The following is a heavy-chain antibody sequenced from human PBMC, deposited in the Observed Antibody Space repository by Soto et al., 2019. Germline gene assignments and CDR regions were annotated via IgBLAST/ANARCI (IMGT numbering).Heavy chain of an antibody. CDR1: GGYISSSSYY. CDR2: IYYSGST. CDR3: ASPKIAFYNWFDP. J-gene: IGHJ5*02. V-gene: IGHV4-39*01. Sequence: SETQCLTCTVAGGYISSSSYYWGWISQPPGKGLEWIGSIYYSGSTYYNPSLKSRVTISVDTSKNQFSLKLSSVAAADTAVYYCASPKIAFYNWFDPWGQGTLVTVSS. D-gene: IGHD3-3*02.